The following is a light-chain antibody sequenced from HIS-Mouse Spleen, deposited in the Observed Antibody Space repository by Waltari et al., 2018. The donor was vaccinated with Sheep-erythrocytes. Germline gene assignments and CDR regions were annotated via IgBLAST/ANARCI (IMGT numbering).Light chain of an antibody. J-gene: IGLJ2*01. CDR2: DVS. CDR1: SSNIGST. Sequence: QSVLTQPPSASGTPGQRVTISCSGSSSNIGSTVNWYQQLPGTAPKLMIYDVSKRPSGVPDRFSGAKSGTSASLAISGLQSEDEADYYCAAWDDSLNGVVFGGGTKLTVL. V-gene: IGLV1-44*01. CDR3: AAWDDSLNGVV.